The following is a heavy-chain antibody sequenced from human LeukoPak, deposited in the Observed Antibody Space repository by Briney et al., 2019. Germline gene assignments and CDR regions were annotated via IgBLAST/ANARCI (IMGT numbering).Heavy chain of an antibody. CDR1: GGSISSSSYY. CDR3: ATSSTLEGWFYFDF. Sequence: SETLSLTCTVSGGSISSSSYYWGWIRQPPGKGLEWIGSIYYSGSTYYNPSLKSRVTISVDTSKNRFSLKLSSVTAADTAVYYCATSSTLEGWFYFDFWGQGTLVTVSS. V-gene: IGHV4-39*07. D-gene: IGHD2-2*01. CDR2: IYYSGST. J-gene: IGHJ4*02.